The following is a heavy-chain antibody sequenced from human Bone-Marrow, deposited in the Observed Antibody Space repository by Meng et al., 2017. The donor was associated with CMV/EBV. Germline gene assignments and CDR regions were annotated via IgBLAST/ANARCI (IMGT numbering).Heavy chain of an antibody. J-gene: IGHJ3*01. D-gene: IGHD3-22*01. CDR2: ISSSSSTI. CDR1: GFTFSSYE. Sequence: GGSLRLSCAASGFTFSSYEMNWVRQAPGKGLEWVSYISSSSSTIYYADSVKGRFTISRDNAKNSLYLQMNSLRAEDTAVYYCARDKPDSSGNDAFDFWGPGKMVNVSS. V-gene: IGHV3-48*03. CDR3: ARDKPDSSGNDAFDF.